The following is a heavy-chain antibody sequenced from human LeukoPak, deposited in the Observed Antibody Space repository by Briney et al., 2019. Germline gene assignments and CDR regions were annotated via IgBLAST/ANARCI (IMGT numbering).Heavy chain of an antibody. J-gene: IGHJ6*02. D-gene: IGHD2-2*01. Sequence: GASVKVSCKASGYTFKRNGISWVRQAPGQGLEWMGWISAYNGNTNYAQKLQGRVTMTTDTSTSTAYMELRSLRSDDTAVYYCARDGVVVPATYYYYNYGMDVWGQGTTVTVSS. CDR2: ISAYNGNT. CDR3: ARDGVVVPATYYYYNYGMDV. CDR1: GYTFKRNG. V-gene: IGHV1-18*01.